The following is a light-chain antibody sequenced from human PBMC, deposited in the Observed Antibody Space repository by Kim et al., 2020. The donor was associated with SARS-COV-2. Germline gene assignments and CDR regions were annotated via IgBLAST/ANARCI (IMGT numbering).Light chain of an antibody. CDR2: VKN. Sequence: ALGQTVRITCQGDSRRSYYASWYQQKPGQAPVLVIYVKNNRPSGIPDRFSGSSSGNTASLTITGAQAEDEADYYCNSRDSSGNHWVFGGGTQLTVL. CDR3: NSRDSSGNHWV. V-gene: IGLV3-19*01. CDR1: SRRSYY. J-gene: IGLJ3*02.